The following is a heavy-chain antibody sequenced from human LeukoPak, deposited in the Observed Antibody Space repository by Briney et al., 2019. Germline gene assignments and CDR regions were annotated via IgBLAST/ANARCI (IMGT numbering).Heavy chain of an antibody. J-gene: IGHJ6*03. V-gene: IGHV1-69*06. D-gene: IGHD3-22*01. CDR1: GGTFSSYA. Sequence: HWASVKVSCKASGGTFSSYAISWVRQAPGQGLEWMGGIIPIFGTANYAQKFQGRVTITADKSTSTAYMELSSLRSEDTAVYYCASTYYYDSSGYPCYMDVWGKGTTVTVSS. CDR3: ASTYYYDSSGYPCYMDV. CDR2: IIPIFGTA.